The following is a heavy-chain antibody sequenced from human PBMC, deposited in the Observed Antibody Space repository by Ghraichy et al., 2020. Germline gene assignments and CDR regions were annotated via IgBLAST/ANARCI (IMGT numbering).Heavy chain of an antibody. CDR3: AAGIMGLYLGALSLESYYYMAV. Sequence: SETLSLTCAVSGGSISSHYWNWVRQPPGKGLEWIGCVYYSESSKYNPSLKSRVTISVDTSKHQISLKLSSVTAADTAVYYCAAGIMGLYLGALSLESYYYMAVWGKWTTFTVSS. V-gene: IGHV4-59*11. CDR1: GGSISSHY. D-gene: IGHD3-16*02. CDR2: VYYSESS. J-gene: IGHJ6*03.